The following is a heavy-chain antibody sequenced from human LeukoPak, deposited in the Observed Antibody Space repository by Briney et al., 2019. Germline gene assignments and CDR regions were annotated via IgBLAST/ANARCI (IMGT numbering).Heavy chain of an antibody. J-gene: IGHJ4*02. V-gene: IGHV3-23*01. D-gene: IGHD3-16*01. CDR3: ARVKRSYDYTFDY. CDR1: GFTFSSYA. CDR2: ISGSGGST. Sequence: GGSLRLSCAASGFTFSSYAMSWVRQAPGKGLEWVSAISGSGGSTYYADSVKGRFTISRDNSKNTLYLQMNSLRAEDTAVYYCARVKRSYDYTFDYWGQGTLVTVSS.